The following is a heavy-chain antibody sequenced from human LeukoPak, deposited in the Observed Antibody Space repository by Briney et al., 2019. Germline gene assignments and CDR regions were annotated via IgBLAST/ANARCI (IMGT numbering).Heavy chain of an antibody. V-gene: IGHV1-8*01. CDR2: MNPNSGNT. CDR3: ATDSSGYDAFDI. J-gene: IGHJ3*02. Sequence: ASVKVSCKASGYTFTSYDINWVRQATGQGLEWMGWMNPNSGNTGCAQKFQGRVTMTRNTSISTAYMELSSLRSEDTAVYYCATDSSGYDAFDIWGQGTMVTVSS. CDR1: GYTFTSYD. D-gene: IGHD3-22*01.